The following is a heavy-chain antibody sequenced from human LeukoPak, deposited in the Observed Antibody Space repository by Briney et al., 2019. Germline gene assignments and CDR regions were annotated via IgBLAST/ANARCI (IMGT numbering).Heavy chain of an antibody. CDR1: GSSISSGGYY. Sequence: SETLSLTCTVSGSSISSGGYYWSWIRQHPGKGLEWIGYIYYSGSTYYNPSLESRVTISVDTSKNQFSLKLSSVTAADTAVYYCARGSPYYDSSGYLFDYWGQGTLVTVSS. V-gene: IGHV4-31*03. D-gene: IGHD3-22*01. CDR3: ARGSPYYDSSGYLFDY. CDR2: IYYSGST. J-gene: IGHJ4*02.